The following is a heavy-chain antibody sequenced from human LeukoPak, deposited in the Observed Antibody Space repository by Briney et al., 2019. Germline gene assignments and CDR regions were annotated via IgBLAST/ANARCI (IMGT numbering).Heavy chain of an antibody. CDR3: ARGHEYSSGWYFADWFDP. D-gene: IGHD6-19*01. V-gene: IGHV4-34*01. CDR1: GGSFSGYY. Sequence: SETLSLTCAVYGGSFSGYYWSWIRQPPGKGLEWIGESNHSGSTNYNPSLKSRVTISVDTSKNQFSLKLSSVTAADTAVYYCARGHEYSSGWYFADWFDPWGQGTLVTVSS. CDR2: SNHSGST. J-gene: IGHJ5*02.